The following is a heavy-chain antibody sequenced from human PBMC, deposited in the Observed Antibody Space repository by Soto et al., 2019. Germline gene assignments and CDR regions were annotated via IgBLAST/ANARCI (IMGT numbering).Heavy chain of an antibody. J-gene: IGHJ4*01. Sequence: EVPLLESGGGLVQPGGSLRLSCTASGFTFSSYAMSWVRQAPGEGLEWVSTISGSAGSADYADSVKGRFTISRDNSKNTLYVQMNSLRDEDTAVYYCAKSMRGSYSPFDYWGHGTLVTVSS. CDR1: GFTFSSYA. CDR2: ISGSAGSA. D-gene: IGHD1-26*01. V-gene: IGHV3-23*01. CDR3: AKSMRGSYSPFDY.